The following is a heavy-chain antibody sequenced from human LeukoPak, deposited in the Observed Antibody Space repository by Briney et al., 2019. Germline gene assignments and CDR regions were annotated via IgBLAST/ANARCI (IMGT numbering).Heavy chain of an antibody. D-gene: IGHD3-22*01. CDR3: TTGFDSSGYYEDAFDI. J-gene: IGHJ3*02. Sequence: GGSLRLSCAASGFTFSNAWMSWVRQAPGKGLEWVGRIKSKTDGGTTDYAAPVKGRFTISRDDSKNTLYLQMNSLKTEDTAVYYCTTGFDSSGYYEDAFDIWGQGTMVTVSS. V-gene: IGHV3-15*01. CDR2: IKSKTDGGTT. CDR1: GFTFSNAW.